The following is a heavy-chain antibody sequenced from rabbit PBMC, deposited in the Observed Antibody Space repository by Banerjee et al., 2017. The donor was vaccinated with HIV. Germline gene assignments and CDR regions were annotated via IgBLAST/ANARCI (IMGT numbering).Heavy chain of an antibody. Sequence: QQQLEESGGGLVKPGGTLTLTCKASGIDFSSYYRMCWVRQAPGKGLEWIGCIYTDSGCAYYASWANGRFTISSDNAQNTVDLQMNSLTAADTATYFCARSYDTDTYTADAYAYFNLWGPGTLVTVS. CDR1: GIDFSSYYR. D-gene: IGHD6-1*01. V-gene: IGHV1S43*01. CDR2: IYTDSGCA. CDR3: ARSYDTDTYTADAYAYFNL. J-gene: IGHJ4*01.